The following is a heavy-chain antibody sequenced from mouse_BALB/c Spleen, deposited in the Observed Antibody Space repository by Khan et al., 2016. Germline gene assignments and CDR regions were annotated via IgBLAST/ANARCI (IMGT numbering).Heavy chain of an antibody. Sequence: EVELVESGGGLVQPGGSLRLSCATSGFTFTDYYMSWVRQPPGKALEWLGFIRNKANGYTTEYSASVKGRFTISRANSQSILYLQMNTLRAEDSATYYCARDRWDGMDYWGQGTSVTVSS. D-gene: IGHD4-1*01. V-gene: IGHV7-3*02. J-gene: IGHJ4*01. CDR2: IRNKANGYTT. CDR1: GFTFTDYY. CDR3: ARDRWDGMDY.